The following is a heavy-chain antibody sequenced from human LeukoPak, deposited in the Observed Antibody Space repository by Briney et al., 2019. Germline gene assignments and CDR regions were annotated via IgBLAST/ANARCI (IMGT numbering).Heavy chain of an antibody. V-gene: IGHV1-2*02. J-gene: IGHJ4*02. CDR1: GYTFTGYY. Sequence: GASVKVSCKASGYTFTGYYMHWVRLAPGQGLEWMGWINPNSGGTNYAQKFQGRVTMTRDTSISTAYMELSRLRSDDTAVYYCASHHRGYCSGGSCYGFDYWGQGTLVTVSS. CDR2: INPNSGGT. CDR3: ASHHRGYCSGGSCYGFDY. D-gene: IGHD2-15*01.